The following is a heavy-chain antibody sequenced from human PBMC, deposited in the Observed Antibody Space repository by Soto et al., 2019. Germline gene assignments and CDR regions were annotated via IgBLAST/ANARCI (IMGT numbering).Heavy chain of an antibody. V-gene: IGHV4-31*03. CDR2: IYYGGSA. CDR1: GGSISSSAHY. D-gene: IGHD3-10*01. J-gene: IGHJ5*02. Sequence: QVQLQESGPGLVKPSQTLSLTCTVSGGSISSSAHYWSWIRRHPGKGLEWIGYIYYGGSAYYNPSLKSRVTISVDTSKNHFSLNLNSVTAADTALDFCARAFRNYYASGIPALDLGGQGTRVTVSS. CDR3: ARAFRNYYASGIPALDL.